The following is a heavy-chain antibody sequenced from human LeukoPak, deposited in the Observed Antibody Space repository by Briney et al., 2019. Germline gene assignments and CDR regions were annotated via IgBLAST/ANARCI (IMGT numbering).Heavy chain of an antibody. CDR3: ARRAGRGSGSTIYYGMDV. D-gene: IGHD3-10*01. CDR1: GGSISSYY. V-gene: IGHV4-59*08. Sequence: SETLSLTCTVSGGSISSYYWSWIRQPPGKGLEWIGYIYYSGSTNYNPSLKSRVTTSVDTSKNQFSLKLSSVTAADTAVYYCARRAGRGSGSTIYYGMDVWGQGTTVTVSS. J-gene: IGHJ6*02. CDR2: IYYSGST.